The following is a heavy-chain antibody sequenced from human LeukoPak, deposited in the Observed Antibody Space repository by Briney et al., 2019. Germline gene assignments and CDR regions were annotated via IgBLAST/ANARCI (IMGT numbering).Heavy chain of an antibody. J-gene: IGHJ4*02. D-gene: IGHD2-2*01. CDR3: AHGTMYQLDS. Sequence: GGSLRLSCAASGFTFSSHGMSWVRQAPGKGLEWVSGIIGGAGSTYYAASVRGRFTISGDNSKNTLYLQMNSLRADDTAVYYCAHGTMYQLDSWGQGTLVTVSS. CDR2: IIGGAGST. V-gene: IGHV3-23*01. CDR1: GFTFSSHG.